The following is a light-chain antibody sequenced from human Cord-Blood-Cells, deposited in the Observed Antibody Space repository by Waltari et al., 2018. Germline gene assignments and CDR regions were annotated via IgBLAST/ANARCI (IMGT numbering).Light chain of an antibody. CDR3: SSYTSSSSWV. CDR2: DVS. CDR1: RIDGRGDNY. Sequence: QSALTQSALSSGSPRHSIPISCTGTRIDGRGDNYFPCYQQHSGKAPKLMLYDVSNRPSGVSNRFSGSKSGNTASLTISGLQAEDEADYYCSSYTSSSSWVFGGGTKLTVL. J-gene: IGLJ3*02. V-gene: IGLV2-14*03.